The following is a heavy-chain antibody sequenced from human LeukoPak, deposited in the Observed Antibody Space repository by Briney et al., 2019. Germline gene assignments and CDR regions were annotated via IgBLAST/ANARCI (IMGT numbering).Heavy chain of an antibody. CDR3: ARSRKPGYSSSWYSSPYFDY. V-gene: IGHV1-69*13. Sequence: SVKVSCKASGGTFSSYAISWVRQAPGQGLEWMGGIIPIFGTANYAQKFQGRVTVTADESTSTAYMELSSLRSEDTAVYYCARSRKPGYSSSWYSSPYFDYWGQGTLVTVSS. CDR2: IIPIFGTA. D-gene: IGHD6-13*01. CDR1: GGTFSSYA. J-gene: IGHJ4*02.